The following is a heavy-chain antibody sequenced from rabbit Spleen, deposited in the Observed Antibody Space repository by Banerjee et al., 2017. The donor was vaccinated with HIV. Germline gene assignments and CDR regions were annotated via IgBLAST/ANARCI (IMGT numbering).Heavy chain of an antibody. V-gene: IGHV1S40*01. Sequence: QSLEESGGDLVKPGASLTLTCTASGFSFSSSDYMCWVRQAPGKGLEWIACIAGTSSGFTYSATWAKGRFPISRTSSTTVALQMTSLTAADTATYFCARDLADVIGWNLDLWGQGTLVTVS. CDR2: IAGTSSGFT. J-gene: IGHJ3*01. CDR3: ARDLADVIGWNLDL. CDR1: GFSFSSSDY. D-gene: IGHD1-1*01.